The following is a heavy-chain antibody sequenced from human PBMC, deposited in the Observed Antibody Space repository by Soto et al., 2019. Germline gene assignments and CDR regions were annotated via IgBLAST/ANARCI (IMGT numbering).Heavy chain of an antibody. CDR1: GFTFGDYA. J-gene: IGHJ3*02. D-gene: IGHD6-6*01. CDR3: TRDLWSSSSYDAFDI. Sequence: GGSLRLSCTASGFTFGDYAMSWVRQAPGKGLEWVGFIRSKAYGGTTEYAASVKGRFTISRDDSKSIAYLQMNSLKTEDTAVYYCTRDLWSSSSYDAFDIWGQGTMVTVSS. V-gene: IGHV3-49*04. CDR2: IRSKAYGGTT.